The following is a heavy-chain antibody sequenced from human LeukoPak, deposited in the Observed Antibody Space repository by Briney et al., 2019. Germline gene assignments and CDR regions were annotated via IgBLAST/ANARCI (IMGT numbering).Heavy chain of an antibody. CDR3: ARLGSYHDF. J-gene: IGHJ4*02. D-gene: IGHD1-26*01. V-gene: IGHV4-4*09. CDR2: IHSSGGS. Sequence: SETLSLTCTVSGASISNYFWSWIRQTPEKGLEWMGHIHSSGGSSYYPSLKSRLTLSIDTSRNQLSLKLPSVTAADTAVYFCARLGSYHDFWGQGALVTVSS. CDR1: GASISNYF.